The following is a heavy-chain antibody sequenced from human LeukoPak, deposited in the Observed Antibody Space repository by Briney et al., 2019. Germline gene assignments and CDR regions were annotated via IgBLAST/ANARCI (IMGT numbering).Heavy chain of an antibody. V-gene: IGHV1-69*06. J-gene: IGHJ4*02. CDR3: ATLMITFDHRFDY. D-gene: IGHD3-16*01. Sequence: GASAKVSCKASGYTFGTHWMHWVRQAPGQGLEWMGGIIPIFGTANYAQKFQGRVTITADKSTSTAYMELSSLRSEDTAVYYCATLMITFDHRFDYWGQGTLVTVSS. CDR2: IIPIFGTA. CDR1: GYTFGTHW.